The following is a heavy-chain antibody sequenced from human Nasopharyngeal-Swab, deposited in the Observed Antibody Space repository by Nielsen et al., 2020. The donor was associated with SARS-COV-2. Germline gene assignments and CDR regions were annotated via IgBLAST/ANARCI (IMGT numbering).Heavy chain of an antibody. D-gene: IGHD3-3*01. Sequence: ASVKVSCKASGYTFTSHGISWVRQAPGQGLEWMGWLSAYNGNTNYAQKLQGRVTMTTDTSTSTAYMELRSLRSDDTAVYYCARETAYYDFWSGDMGYYYYYYMDVWGKGTTVTVSS. CDR3: ARETAYYDFWSGDMGYYYYYYMDV. J-gene: IGHJ6*03. CDR1: GYTFTSHG. CDR2: LSAYNGNT. V-gene: IGHV1-18*01.